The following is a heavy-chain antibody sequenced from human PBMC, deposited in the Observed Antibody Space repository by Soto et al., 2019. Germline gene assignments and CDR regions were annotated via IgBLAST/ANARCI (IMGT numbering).Heavy chain of an antibody. J-gene: IGHJ4*02. CDR2: ISGGGGST. V-gene: IGHV3-23*01. CDR1: GFTFSLSA. D-gene: IGHD3-9*01. CDR3: AKGPEYDILTGCDY. Sequence: EVQLLESGGGFVQPGESLRLSCAASGFTFSLSAMSWVRQDPGRGLEWVSSISGGGGSTEYADSVKGRFTISRDNSKDTVHLQMNSLRAEDTAVYYCAKGPEYDILTGCDYWGQGALVTVSS.